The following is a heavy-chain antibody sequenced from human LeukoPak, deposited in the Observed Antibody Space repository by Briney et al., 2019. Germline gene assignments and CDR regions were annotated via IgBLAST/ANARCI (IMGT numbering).Heavy chain of an antibody. CDR1: GGSISSGGYY. Sequence: SETLSLTCTVSGGSISSGGYYWSWIRQHPGKGLEWIGYIYYSGSTYYNPSLKSRATISVDTSKNQFSLKLSSVTAADTAVYYSNYYVWGSPDAFVFWGQGKMVTVSS. CDR3: NYYVWGSPDAFVF. CDR2: IYYSGST. V-gene: IGHV4-30-4*08. J-gene: IGHJ3*01. D-gene: IGHD3-10*01.